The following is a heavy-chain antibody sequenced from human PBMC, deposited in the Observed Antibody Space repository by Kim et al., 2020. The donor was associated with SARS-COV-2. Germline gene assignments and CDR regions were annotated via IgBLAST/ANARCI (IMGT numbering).Heavy chain of an antibody. CDR3: AKGWVGRYGMDV. Sequence: GGSLRLSCAASGFTFSSYAMSWVRQAPGKGLEWVSTISGSGGSTYYADSVKGRFTISRDNSKNTLYLQMNSLRAEDTAVYYCAKGWVGRYGMDVWGQGTTVIVSS. CDR2: ISGSGGST. V-gene: IGHV3-23*01. D-gene: IGHD1-1*01. CDR1: GFTFSSYA. J-gene: IGHJ6*02.